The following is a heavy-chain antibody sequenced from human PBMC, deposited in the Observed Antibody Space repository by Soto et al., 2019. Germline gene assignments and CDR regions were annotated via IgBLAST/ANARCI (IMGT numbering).Heavy chain of an antibody. CDR2: ISWNSGSI. V-gene: IGHV3-9*01. CDR3: AKEYSSGWYNAFDI. D-gene: IGHD6-19*01. CDR1: GFTFDDYA. Sequence: GGSLRLSCAASGFTFDDYAMHWVRQAPGKGLEWVSGISWNSGSIGYADPVKGRFTISRDNAKNSLYLQMNSLRAEDTALYYCAKEYSSGWYNAFDIWGQGTMVTVSS. J-gene: IGHJ3*02.